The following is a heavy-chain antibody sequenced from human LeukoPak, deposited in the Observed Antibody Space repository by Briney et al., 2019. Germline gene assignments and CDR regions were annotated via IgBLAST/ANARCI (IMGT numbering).Heavy chain of an antibody. CDR2: IIPIFGTA. Sequence: VASVKVSCKASGGTFSSYAISWVRQAPGQGLEWMGGIIPIFGTANYAQKFQGRVTITADKSTGTAYMELSSLRSEDTAVYYCATSRLEGQWLPTTWGQGTLVTVSS. J-gene: IGHJ4*02. CDR3: ATSRLEGQWLPTT. V-gene: IGHV1-69*06. D-gene: IGHD6-19*01. CDR1: GGTFSSYA.